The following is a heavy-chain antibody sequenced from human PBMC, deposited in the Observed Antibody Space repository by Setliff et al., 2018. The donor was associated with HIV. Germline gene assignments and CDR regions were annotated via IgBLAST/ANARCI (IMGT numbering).Heavy chain of an antibody. V-gene: IGHV5-51*01. CDR2: VFPDDSDT. J-gene: IGHJ4*02. CDR3: ARSMGFKATTRLDF. D-gene: IGHD3-10*01. CDR1: GYGFTTLW. Sequence: PGESLKISCQASGYGFTTLWIAWVRQMPGKGLEWMGMVFPDDSDTRYSPSFQGQVSMSADKSINTAYLQWSSLKASDTAVYYCARSMGFKATTRLDFWGPGTLVTVSS.